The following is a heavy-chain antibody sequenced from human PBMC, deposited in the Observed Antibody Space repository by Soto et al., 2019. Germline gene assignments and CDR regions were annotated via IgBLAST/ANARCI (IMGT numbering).Heavy chain of an antibody. J-gene: IGHJ4*02. V-gene: IGHV3-20*01. CDR1: GFTFSSYG. D-gene: IGHD3-16*01. CDR3: ARGGYYDYIWGSYYFDY. CDR2: INWDGSNK. Sequence: LRLSCAASGFTFSSYGMHWVRQAPGKGLEWVAGINWDGSNKGYADSVKGRFTISRDNAKNSLYLQMNSLRAEDTALYHCARGGYYDYIWGSYYFDYWGQGTLVTVSS.